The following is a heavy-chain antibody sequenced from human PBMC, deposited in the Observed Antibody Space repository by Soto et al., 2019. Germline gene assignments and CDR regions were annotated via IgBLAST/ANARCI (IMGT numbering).Heavy chain of an antibody. J-gene: IGHJ4*02. CDR2: ISSRSTFI. Sequence: EVQLVESGGGLVKPGGSLRLYCTVLGFTLTNENMNWVRQAPGKGLEWVSSISSRSTFINYADSVKGRFTISRDNDKGLVYLQMNSLRAEVTAVYYCARDPPLSMIVVVGVDDFWGQGTLVTVSS. CDR1: GFTLTNEN. V-gene: IGHV3-21*06. D-gene: IGHD3-22*01. CDR3: ARDPPLSMIVVVGVDDF.